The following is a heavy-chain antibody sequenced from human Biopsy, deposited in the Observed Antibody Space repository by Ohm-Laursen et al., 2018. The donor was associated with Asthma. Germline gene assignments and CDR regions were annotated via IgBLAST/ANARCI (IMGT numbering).Heavy chain of an antibody. CDR1: GFTVSRDH. Sequence: SLRLSCSATGFTVSRDHMFWVRQAPGKGLEWVSVIYSGGTSHTADSVMGRFTISRDFSKNTLHLKMHSLRVEDTAVYYCARGDSSGWSHYYFDYWGQGTLVTVSS. CDR2: IYSGGTS. J-gene: IGHJ4*02. CDR3: ARGDSSGWSHYYFDY. V-gene: IGHV3-53*01. D-gene: IGHD6-19*01.